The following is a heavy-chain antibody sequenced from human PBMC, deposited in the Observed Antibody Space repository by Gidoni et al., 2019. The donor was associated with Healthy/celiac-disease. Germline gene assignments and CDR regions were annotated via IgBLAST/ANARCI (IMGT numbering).Heavy chain of an antibody. V-gene: IGHV3-33*01. CDR3: ARVAYDSSGYTSWGMDV. Sequence: QVQLAESGGGVDQPSRSLRRSWAASGFTFSRYGMHWVRQAPGKGLEWVAVIWYDGSNKYYADCVKGRFTISRDNSKNTLYLQMNSLRAEDTAVYYCARVAYDSSGYTSWGMDVWGQGTTVTVSS. D-gene: IGHD3-22*01. J-gene: IGHJ6*02. CDR2: IWYDGSNK. CDR1: GFTFSRYG.